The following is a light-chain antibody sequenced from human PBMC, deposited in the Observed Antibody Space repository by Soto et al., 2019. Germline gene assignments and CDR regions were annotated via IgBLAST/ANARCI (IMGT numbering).Light chain of an antibody. V-gene: IGKV3-20*01. Sequence: EIVLTQSPGTLSLSPGERATLSCRAGQRVSSSYLAWYQQKPGQAPRLLIYGASTRATGIPDRFSGSESGTDFTLTISRLEPEDFAVYYCQQYGSTPPLTFGGGTKVEIK. CDR1: QRVSSSY. CDR2: GAS. CDR3: QQYGSTPPLT. J-gene: IGKJ4*01.